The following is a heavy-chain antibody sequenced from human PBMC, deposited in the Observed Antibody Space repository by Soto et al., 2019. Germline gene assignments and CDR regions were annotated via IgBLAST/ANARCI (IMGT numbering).Heavy chain of an antibody. CDR3: ARHPERIAQIGWFDP. D-gene: IGHD6-13*01. V-gene: IGHV3-48*01. CDR1: GFTFSSYS. Sequence: GGSLSLSCAASGFTFSSYSMNWVRQAPGKVLEWVSYISSSSSTIYYADSVKGRFTISRDNAKNSLYLQMNSLRAEDTAVYYCARHPERIAQIGWFDPWGQGTLVTVSS. J-gene: IGHJ5*02. CDR2: ISSSSSTI.